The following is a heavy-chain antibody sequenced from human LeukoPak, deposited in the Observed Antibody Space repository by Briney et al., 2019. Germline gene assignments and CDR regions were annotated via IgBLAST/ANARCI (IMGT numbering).Heavy chain of an antibody. V-gene: IGHV3-23*01. J-gene: IGHJ3*02. Sequence: GGSLRLSCAASGFSFRNYAMSWPRRAPGKGLEWVSGISGSGGSTYYAVRGRFTISRDNSKNMLYLQVNSLTAEDTAVYYCAKGTGSSSPDEAFDICGQGTMVTVSS. CDR1: GFSFRNYA. CDR2: ISGSGGST. D-gene: IGHD6-13*01. CDR3: AKGTGSSSPDEAFDI.